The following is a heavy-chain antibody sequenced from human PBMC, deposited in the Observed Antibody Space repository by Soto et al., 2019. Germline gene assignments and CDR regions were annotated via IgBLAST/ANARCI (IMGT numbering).Heavy chain of an antibody. Sequence: QVHLLLQSGAEVKKPGSSVKVACKASGGNPSNSAISWVRQAPGQGLEWMGGIIPVFGIISHAQNFQGRVTITADESTSTACMELSSLRSEDTAVYFCAGGRIVVAGSSAYYSMDVWGQGTTVTVSS. CDR1: GGNPSNSA. CDR3: AGGRIVVAGSSAYYSMDV. V-gene: IGHV1-69*01. J-gene: IGHJ6*02. D-gene: IGHD6-19*01. CDR2: IIPVFGII.